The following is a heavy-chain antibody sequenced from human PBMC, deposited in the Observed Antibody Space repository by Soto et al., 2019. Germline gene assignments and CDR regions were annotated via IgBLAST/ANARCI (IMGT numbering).Heavy chain of an antibody. CDR2: IIPIFGTA. CDR3: ARAGVREQQLPTRGYWYFDL. CDR1: GGTFSSYA. V-gene: IGHV1-69*01. Sequence: QVQLVQSGAEVKKPGSSVKVSCKASGGTFSSYAISWVRQAPGQGLEWMGGIIPIFGTANYAQKFQGRVTITADESTSTAYMQLSSLRSEDTAVYYCARAGVREQQLPTRGYWYFDLRGRGTLVTVSS. J-gene: IGHJ2*01. D-gene: IGHD6-13*01.